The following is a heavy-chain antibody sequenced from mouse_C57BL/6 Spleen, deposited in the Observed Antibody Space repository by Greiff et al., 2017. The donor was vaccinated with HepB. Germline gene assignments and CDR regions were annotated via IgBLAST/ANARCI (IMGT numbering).Heavy chain of an antibody. Sequence: VQLQQPGAELVKPGASVKLSCKASGYTFTSYWMHWVKQRPGQGLEWIGMIHPNSGSTNYNEKFKSKATLTVDKSSSTAYMQLSSLTSEDSAVYYCARSPSITTVVANYYAMDYWGQGTSVTVSS. J-gene: IGHJ4*01. V-gene: IGHV1-64*01. CDR2: IHPNSGST. D-gene: IGHD1-1*01. CDR1: GYTFTSYW. CDR3: ARSPSITTVVANYYAMDY.